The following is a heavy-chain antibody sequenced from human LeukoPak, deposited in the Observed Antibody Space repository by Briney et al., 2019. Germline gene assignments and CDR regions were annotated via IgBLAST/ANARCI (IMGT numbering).Heavy chain of an antibody. V-gene: IGHV1-69*01. CDR2: IIPIFGTA. D-gene: IGHD2-2*02. CDR3: ARDSHDYTSS. J-gene: IGHJ4*02. CDR1: GGTFSSYA. Sequence: ASVKVSCKASGGTFSSYAISWVRQAPGQGLEWMGGIIPIFGTANYAQKFQGRVTITADESTSTAYKELSSLRSEDTAVYYCARDSHDYTSSWGQGTLVTVSS.